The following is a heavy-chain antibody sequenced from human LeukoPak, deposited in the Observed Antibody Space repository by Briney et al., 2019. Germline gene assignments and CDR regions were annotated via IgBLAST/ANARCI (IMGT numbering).Heavy chain of an antibody. Sequence: GGFLRLSCAASGFTFSDHYMDWVRQAPGKGLEWVGRTRNKPKSYTTEYAASVKGRFTISRDDSKNSLYLQMSSLKKEDTAVYYCVRAARESPDNYYYGLDAWGQGTTVTVSS. V-gene: IGHV3-72*01. CDR3: VRAARESPDNYYYGLDA. CDR2: TRNKPKSYTT. CDR1: GFTFSDHY. J-gene: IGHJ6*02.